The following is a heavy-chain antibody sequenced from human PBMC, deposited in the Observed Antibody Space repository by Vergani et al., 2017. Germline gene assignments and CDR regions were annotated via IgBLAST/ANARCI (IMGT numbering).Heavy chain of an antibody. CDR2: ISGSGVSA. J-gene: IGHJ4*02. Sequence: EVQLLESGGGLVQPGGSLRLTCAASDFTFSNYAMNWVRQAPGKGLEWVSGISGSGVSAYYTDSVKGRFTISRDNSKNMLFLQMNNLRTEDTAIYYCAKQYFVSGNYLFDYGGQGTRVTVSS. CDR1: DFTFSNYA. V-gene: IGHV3-23*01. D-gene: IGHD3-9*01. CDR3: AKQYFVSGNYLFDY.